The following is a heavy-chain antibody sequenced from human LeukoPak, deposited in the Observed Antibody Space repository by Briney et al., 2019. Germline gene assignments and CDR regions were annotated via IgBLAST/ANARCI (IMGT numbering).Heavy chain of an antibody. CDR3: ARDGASDAARLMTTVTPFDY. CDR2: ISYDGSNK. V-gene: IGHV3-30-3*01. CDR1: GFTFSSYA. J-gene: IGHJ4*02. D-gene: IGHD4-17*01. Sequence: GGSLRLSCAASGFTFSSYAMHWVRQAPGEGLEWVAVISYDGSNKYYADSVKGRFTISRDNSKNTLYLQMNSLRAEDTAVYYCARDGASDAARLMTTVTPFDYWGQGTLVTVSS.